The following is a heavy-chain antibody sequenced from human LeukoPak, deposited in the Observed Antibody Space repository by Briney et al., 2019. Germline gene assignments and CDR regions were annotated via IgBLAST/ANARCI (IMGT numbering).Heavy chain of an antibody. V-gene: IGHV7-4-1*02. D-gene: IGHD7-27*01. CDR2: INTNTGNP. Sequence: ASVKVSCKASGYTFTNYAMNWVRQAPGQGLEWMGWINTNTGNPIYAQGFTGRFVFSLDTSISTAYLQINSLKAEDTAVYYCARGTGDRGSAYWGQGTLVTVSS. J-gene: IGHJ4*02. CDR3: ARGTGDRGSAY. CDR1: GYTFTNYA.